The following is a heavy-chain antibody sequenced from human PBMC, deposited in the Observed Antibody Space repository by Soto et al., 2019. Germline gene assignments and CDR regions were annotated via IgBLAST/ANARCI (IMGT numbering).Heavy chain of an antibody. J-gene: IGHJ2*01. CDR1: GFSFSNYA. CDR2: ISASSSNI. CDR3: ARYPSRGSDWERYLDL. Sequence: EVQLVESGGGLVQPGGSLRLSCAASGFSFSNYAMDWVRQAPGKGLEWVSYISASSSNIRYADSVKGRFTISRDNAKSSVYLQTNSHRADDTAVYYCARYPSRGSDWERYLDLWGRGTLVTVS. V-gene: IGHV3-48*01. D-gene: IGHD1-26*01.